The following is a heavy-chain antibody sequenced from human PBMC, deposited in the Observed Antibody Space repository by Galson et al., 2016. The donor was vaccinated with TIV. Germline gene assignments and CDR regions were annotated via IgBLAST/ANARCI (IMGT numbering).Heavy chain of an antibody. Sequence: SVKVSCKASGYTLSSYSISWVRQAPGQGLEWMGWISGYNDNKNYAQKFQDRVTMTTDTSTNTAYMELRSLRSDDTAVYYCARVPTKTFDFWSGFDNSFCMDVWGKGTTVTVSS. J-gene: IGHJ6*04. V-gene: IGHV1-18*01. CDR1: GYTLSSYS. CDR3: ARVPTKTFDFWSGFDNSFCMDV. CDR2: ISGYNDNK. D-gene: IGHD3-3*01.